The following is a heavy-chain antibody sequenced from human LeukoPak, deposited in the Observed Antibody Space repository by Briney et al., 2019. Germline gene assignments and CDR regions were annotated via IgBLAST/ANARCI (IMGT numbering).Heavy chain of an antibody. CDR3: ARQGRDGYNVLY. CDR1: GYSFTSYR. CDR2: FYPGDADT. D-gene: IGHD5-24*01. J-gene: IGHJ4*02. Sequence: GESLKISCKGSGYSFTSYRIGWVRQMPGKGLGWMGIFYPGDADTRYSPPFQGQVTISVDKSISTAYLQWSSLKASDTAMYYCARQGRDGYNVLYWGQGTLVTVSS. V-gene: IGHV5-51*01.